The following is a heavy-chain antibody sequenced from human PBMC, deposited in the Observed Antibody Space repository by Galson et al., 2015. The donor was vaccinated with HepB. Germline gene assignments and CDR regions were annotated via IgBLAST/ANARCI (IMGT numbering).Heavy chain of an antibody. CDR3: ARDDSSGYSSFDY. D-gene: IGHD3-22*01. Sequence: SLRLSCAASGFTVSSNYMSWVRQAPGKGLEWVSVIYSGGSTYYADSVKGRFTISRDNSKNTQYLQMNSLRTEDAAVYYCARDDSSGYSSFDYCGQRTLGSASS. V-gene: IGHV3-66*02. CDR1: GFTVSSNY. J-gene: IGHJ4*02. CDR2: IYSGGST.